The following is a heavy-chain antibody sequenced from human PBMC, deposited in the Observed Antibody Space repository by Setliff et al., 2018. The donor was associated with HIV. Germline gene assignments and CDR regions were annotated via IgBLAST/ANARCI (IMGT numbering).Heavy chain of an antibody. CDR1: GDSITGSHYY. D-gene: IGHD2-21*02. Sequence: SETLSLTCTVSGDSITGSHYYWGWIRQPPGKGLEWIASIHYSGSTYDSPSVRSRVAIFVDTSKNQSSLRLNSVTATDAAMYYCSRSGIGYGGDSNTFDIWGQGTLVTVSS. CDR2: IHYSGST. V-gene: IGHV4-39*01. CDR3: SRSGIGYGGDSNTFDI. J-gene: IGHJ3*02.